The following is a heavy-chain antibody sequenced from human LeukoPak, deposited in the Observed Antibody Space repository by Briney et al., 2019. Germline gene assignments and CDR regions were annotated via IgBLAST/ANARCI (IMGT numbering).Heavy chain of an antibody. D-gene: IGHD3-10*01. CDR1: GGPISSYY. V-gene: IGHV4-59*01. Sequence: SETLSLTCTVSGGPISSYYSSWIRQPPGKGLGWMGYIYYSWSTNYNPPPNSRGTISVDTSKNQFSLKLSSVTAADTAVYYCARRSWGRRVQRGPIDCWGQGTLVTVSS. J-gene: IGHJ4*02. CDR3: ARRSWGRRVQRGPIDC. CDR2: IYYSWST.